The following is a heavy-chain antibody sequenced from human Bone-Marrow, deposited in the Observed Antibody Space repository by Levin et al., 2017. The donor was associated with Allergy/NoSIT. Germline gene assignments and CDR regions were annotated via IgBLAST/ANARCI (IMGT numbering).Heavy chain of an antibody. J-gene: IGHJ4*02. CDR3: AKVVRARSFRYYFDY. V-gene: IGHV3-23*01. D-gene: IGHD3-3*01. CDR2: ISGSGGST. CDR1: GFTFSSYA. Sequence: GESLKISCAASGFTFSSYAMSWVRQAPGKGLEWVSAISGSGGSTYYADSVKGRFTISRDNSKNTLYLQMNSLRAEDTAVYYCAKVVRARSFRYYFDYWGQGTLVTVSS.